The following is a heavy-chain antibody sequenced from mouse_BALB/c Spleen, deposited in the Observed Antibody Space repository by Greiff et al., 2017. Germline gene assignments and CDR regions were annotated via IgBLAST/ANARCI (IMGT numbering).Heavy chain of an antibody. CDR3: TRGYDGDGAWFAY. Sequence: QVQLQQSGAELVKPGASVKLSCTASGYTFTSYYMYWVKQTPGQGLEWIGGINPSNGGTNYNEKFKSKVTLTVDKSTNTAYMQLSSLTSEDTAVYYCTRGYDGDGAWFAYWGQGTLVTVSA. CDR2: INPSNGGT. D-gene: IGHD2-3*01. V-gene: IGHV1S81*02. CDR1: GYTFTSYY. J-gene: IGHJ3*01.